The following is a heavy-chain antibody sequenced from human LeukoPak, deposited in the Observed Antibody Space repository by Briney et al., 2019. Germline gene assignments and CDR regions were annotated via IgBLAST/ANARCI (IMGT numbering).Heavy chain of an antibody. D-gene: IGHD5-24*01. J-gene: IGHJ6*03. CDR1: GGSFRGYY. CDR3: ARGRSLYGYNYFNYYYYMDV. V-gene: IGHV4-34*01. Sequence: PSETLSLTCAVYGGSFRGYYWSWIRQPPGKGLEWIGEINHSGSTNYNPSLKSRVTISVDTSKNQFSLKLSSVTAADTAVYYCARGRSLYGYNYFNYYYYMDVWGKGTTVTVSS. CDR2: INHSGST.